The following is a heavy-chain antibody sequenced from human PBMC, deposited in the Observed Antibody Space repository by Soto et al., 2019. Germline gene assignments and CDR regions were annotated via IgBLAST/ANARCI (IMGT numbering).Heavy chain of an antibody. CDR2: ISSSSSYI. CDR3: ARTKGRQPLGRNDGEYGMDV. V-gene: IGHV3-21*01. Sequence: GGSLRLSCAASGFTSSSYSMNWVRQAPGKGLEWVSSISSSSSYIYYADSVKGRFTISRDNAKNSLYLQMNSLRAEDTAVYYCARTKGRQPLGRNDGEYGMDVWGQGTTVTVSS. D-gene: IGHD1-1*01. J-gene: IGHJ6*02. CDR1: GFTSSSYS.